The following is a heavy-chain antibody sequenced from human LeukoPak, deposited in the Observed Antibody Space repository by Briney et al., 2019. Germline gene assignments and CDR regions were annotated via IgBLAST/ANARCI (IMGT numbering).Heavy chain of an antibody. CDR2: TSSSDAGT. CDR3: AELGITMIGGV. J-gene: IGHJ6*04. CDR1: GFTLSSYA. V-gene: IGHV3-23*01. Sequence: GGSLRLSCAASGFTLSSYAMSWVRQAPGKGLEWVSATSSSDAGTYYAASVRGRFTVSRDNSKNSLYLQMNSLRAEDTAVYYCAELGITMIGGVWGKGTTVTISS. D-gene: IGHD3-10*02.